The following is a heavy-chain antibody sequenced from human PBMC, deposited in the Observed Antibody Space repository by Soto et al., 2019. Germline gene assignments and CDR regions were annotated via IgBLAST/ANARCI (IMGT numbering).Heavy chain of an antibody. V-gene: IGHV1-18*01. CDR3: ASRTHSSLQNYGSGSYYNDAFDI. CDR2: ISAYNGNT. J-gene: IGHJ3*02. Sequence: QVQLVQSGAEVKKPGASVKVSCKASGYTFTSYGISWVRQAPGQGLEWMGWISAYNGNTNYAQKLQGRVTMTTDTSTSTGYMELRSLRSDDTAVYYCASRTHSSLQNYGSGSYYNDAFDIWGQGTMVTVSS. CDR1: GYTFTSYG. D-gene: IGHD3-10*01.